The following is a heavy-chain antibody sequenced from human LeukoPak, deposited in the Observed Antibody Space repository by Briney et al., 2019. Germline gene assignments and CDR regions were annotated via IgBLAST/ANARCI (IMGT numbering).Heavy chain of an antibody. CDR3: ASRGRAGSDMLALDY. CDR2: IYYSVTT. CDR1: GDSISSYY. V-gene: IGHV4-59*01. D-gene: IGHD6-19*01. Sequence: TSETLSLTCTVSGDSISSYYWSWIRQTPGKGLEWLGHIYYSVTTHYNPSLKSRLTISVETSKNQFSLKLSSVTAADTAVYYCASRGRAGSDMLALDYWGQGTLITVSS. J-gene: IGHJ4*02.